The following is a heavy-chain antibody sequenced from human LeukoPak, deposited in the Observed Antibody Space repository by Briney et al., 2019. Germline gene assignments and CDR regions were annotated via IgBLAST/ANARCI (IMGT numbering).Heavy chain of an antibody. D-gene: IGHD3-22*01. CDR2: IYHSGST. Sequence: SETLSLTCTVSGYSISSGYYWGWIRQPPGKGLEWIGSIYHSGSTYYNPSLKSRVTISVDTSKNQFSLKLSSVTAADTAVYYCASEDPYYYDSSGYYYGAFDIWGQGTMVTVSS. J-gene: IGHJ3*02. V-gene: IGHV4-38-2*02. CDR3: ASEDPYYYDSSGYYYGAFDI. CDR1: GYSISSGYY.